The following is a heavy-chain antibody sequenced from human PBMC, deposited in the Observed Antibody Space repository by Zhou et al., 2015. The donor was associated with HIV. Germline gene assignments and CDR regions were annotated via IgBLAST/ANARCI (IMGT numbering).Heavy chain of an antibody. J-gene: IGHJ6*01. D-gene: IGHD1-26*01. CDR3: ARRLGATADNYYGMDV. CDR1: GDTFKNYD. CDR2: IIPIFGTT. Sequence: QVQLVQSGAEVKKPGSSVKVSCKASGDTFKNYDISWVRQAPGQGLEWVGGIIPIFGTTKYAQKFQGRVTITADRSTSTAFMELRSLKSEDTAIYYCARRLGATADNYYGMDVWGQGTTVTVSS. V-gene: IGHV1-69*06.